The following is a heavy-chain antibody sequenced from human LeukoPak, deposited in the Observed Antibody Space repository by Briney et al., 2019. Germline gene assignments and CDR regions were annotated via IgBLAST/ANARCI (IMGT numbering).Heavy chain of an antibody. CDR1: RFTFSDYY. CDR2: ISSSGSAI. V-gene: IGHV3-11*01. CDR3: ARVSSGYPFDY. D-gene: IGHD3-22*01. Sequence: PGGSLRLSCAASRFTFSDYYMSWIRQAPGKGLEWISYISSSGSAIYYADSVKGRFTISRDNAKNSLYLQMNSLRAEDTAVYYCARVSSGYPFDYWGQGTLVTVSS. J-gene: IGHJ4*02.